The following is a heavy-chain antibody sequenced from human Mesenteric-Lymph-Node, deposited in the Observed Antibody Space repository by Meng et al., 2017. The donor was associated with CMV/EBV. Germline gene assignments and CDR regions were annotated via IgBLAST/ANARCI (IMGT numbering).Heavy chain of an antibody. D-gene: IGHD3-22*01. Sequence: GESLKISCAASGFTFSSYAMHWVRQAPGKGLEWVAVISYDGSNKYYADSVKGRFTISRDNSKNTLYLQMNSLRAEDTAVYYCARGPRAVTMIVVVITWGQGTLVTVSS. CDR2: ISYDGSNK. CDR3: ARGPRAVTMIVVVIT. J-gene: IGHJ4*02. CDR1: GFTFSSYA. V-gene: IGHV3-30*04.